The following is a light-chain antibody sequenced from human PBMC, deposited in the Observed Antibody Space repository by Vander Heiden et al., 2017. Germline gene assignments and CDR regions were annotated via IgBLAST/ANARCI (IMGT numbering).Light chain of an antibody. J-gene: IGKJ1*01. CDR3: LQDTSTPRT. CDR2: WVS. CDR1: QSVLYSSNNKNY. Sequence: DIVMTQSPASLAASLGERATINCKSSQSVLYSSNNKNYLAWYQQKPGQPPKLLIYWVSTRESGVPDRFSGSGSGTDFTLTISSLQAEDVAVYYCLQDTSTPRTFGQGTKVEIK. V-gene: IGKV4-1*01.